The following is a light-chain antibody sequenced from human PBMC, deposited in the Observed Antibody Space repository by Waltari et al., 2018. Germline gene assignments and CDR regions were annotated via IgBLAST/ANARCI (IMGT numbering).Light chain of an antibody. J-gene: IGLJ2*01. V-gene: IGLV1-44*01. Sequence: QAVLTQPPSTSGTPGQSVTISRSAPRTTIRSHSANWIQHLPGTAPKLLIHSNSERPSGVPARFSGSKSANTASLTISGLLPEDEAIYYCCSFTATHTLLFGGGTTVTVL. CDR1: RTTIRSHS. CDR3: CSFTATHTLL. CDR2: SNS.